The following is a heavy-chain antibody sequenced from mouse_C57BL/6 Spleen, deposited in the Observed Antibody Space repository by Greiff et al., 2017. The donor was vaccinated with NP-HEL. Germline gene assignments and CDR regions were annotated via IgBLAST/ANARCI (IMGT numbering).Heavy chain of an antibody. V-gene: IGHV5-17*01. D-gene: IGHD2-12*01. CDR1: GFTFSDYG. CDR2: ISSGSSSI. J-gene: IGHJ2*01. CDR3: ARRDYHSSYFDY. Sequence: EVKLVESGGGLVKPGGSLKLSCAASGFTFSDYGMHWVRQAPEKGLEWVAYISSGSSSIYYADTVKGRFTISRDNAKNTLFLQMTSLRSEDTAMYYCARRDYHSSYFDYWGQGTTLTVSS.